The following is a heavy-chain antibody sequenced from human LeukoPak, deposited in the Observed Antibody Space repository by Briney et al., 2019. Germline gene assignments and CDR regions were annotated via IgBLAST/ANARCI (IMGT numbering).Heavy chain of an antibody. V-gene: IGHV3-23*01. Sequence: GGSLRLSCAASGFTFSSYAMSWVRQAAGKWLEWVSAISGSGGSTYYADSVKGRFTISRDNSKNTLYLQMNSLRAEDTAVYYCAKEWRATRPGRYFQHWGQGTLVTVSS. CDR3: AKEWRATRPGRYFQH. CDR1: GFTFSSYA. CDR2: ISGSGGST. J-gene: IGHJ1*01. D-gene: IGHD3-3*01.